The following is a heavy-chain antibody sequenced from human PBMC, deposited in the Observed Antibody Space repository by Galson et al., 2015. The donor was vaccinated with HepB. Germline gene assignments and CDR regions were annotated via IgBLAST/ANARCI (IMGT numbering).Heavy chain of an antibody. CDR2: ISGSGGST. V-gene: IGHV3-23*01. CDR3: AKDWGEYQLFPPYRSIVRGALDV. J-gene: IGHJ6*02. CDR1: GFTFSSYA. D-gene: IGHD2-2*01. Sequence: SLRLSCAASGFTFSSYAMSWVRQAPGKGLEWVSAISGSGGSTYYADSVKGRFTISRDNSKNTLYLQMNSLRAEDTAVYYCAKDWGEYQLFPPYRSIVRGALDVWGQGTTVTVSS.